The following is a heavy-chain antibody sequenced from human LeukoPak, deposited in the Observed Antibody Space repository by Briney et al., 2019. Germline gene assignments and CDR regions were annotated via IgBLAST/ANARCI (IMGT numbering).Heavy chain of an antibody. Sequence: GGSLRLSCAASGFTFSSYAMSWVCQAPGKGLEWVSAISGSGGSTYYADSVKGRFTISRDNSKNTLYLQMNSLRAEDTAVYYCAKGVAAAGIFDYWGQGTLVTVSS. V-gene: IGHV3-23*01. CDR3: AKGVAAAGIFDY. CDR2: ISGSGGST. J-gene: IGHJ4*02. D-gene: IGHD6-13*01. CDR1: GFTFSSYA.